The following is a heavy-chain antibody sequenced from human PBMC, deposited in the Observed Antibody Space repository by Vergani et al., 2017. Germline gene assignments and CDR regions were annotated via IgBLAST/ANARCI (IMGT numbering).Heavy chain of an antibody. CDR3: ARMWGYDEGDAFRIGYFDS. J-gene: IGHJ4*02. V-gene: IGHV4-31*03. CDR2: IYSTGST. D-gene: IGHD3-22*01. Sequence: QVQLQESGPGLVKPSQTLSLTCSVSGDSISSGVYYWNWIRQHPGKGLEWIGYIYSTGSTHHNPSLRRRINMSVDTSKNQFSLKLNSGTAADTAMYYCARMWGYDEGDAFRIGYFDSWGPGILVTVSS. CDR1: GDSISSGVYY.